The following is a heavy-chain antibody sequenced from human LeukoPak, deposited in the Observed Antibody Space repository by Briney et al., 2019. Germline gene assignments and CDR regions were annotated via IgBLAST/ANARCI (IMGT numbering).Heavy chain of an antibody. Sequence: GGSLRLSCAASGFTVSSNYMSWVRQAPGKGLEWVSVIYSGGSTYYADSVRGRFTISRDNSKNTLYLQMNSLRAEDTAVYYCAKDPEYFDWLLPGHFDYWGQGTLVTVSS. V-gene: IGHV3-53*01. J-gene: IGHJ4*02. CDR2: IYSGGST. D-gene: IGHD3-9*01. CDR3: AKDPEYFDWLLPGHFDY. CDR1: GFTVSSNY.